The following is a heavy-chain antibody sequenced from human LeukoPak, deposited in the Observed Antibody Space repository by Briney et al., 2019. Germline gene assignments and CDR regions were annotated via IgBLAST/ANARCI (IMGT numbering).Heavy chain of an antibody. D-gene: IGHD6-13*01. Sequence: PGGSLRLSCAASGFTFDDYSVHWVRQPPGKGLEWVSLISKGGDRTYYADSVEGRFTISRDNSKNSLFLQMTSLRTDDTALYYCAKEVRGSSWTGFDYWGQGTLVTVSS. CDR1: GFTFDDYS. CDR3: AKEVRGSSWTGFDY. V-gene: IGHV3-43*01. J-gene: IGHJ4*02. CDR2: ISKGGDRT.